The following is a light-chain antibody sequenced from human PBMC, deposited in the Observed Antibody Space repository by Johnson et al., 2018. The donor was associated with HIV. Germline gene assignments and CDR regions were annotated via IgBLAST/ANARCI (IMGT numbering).Light chain of an antibody. J-gene: IGLJ1*01. V-gene: IGLV1-51*02. CDR3: ETWHGALSGGGV. CDR2: ENN. Sequence: QSVLTQPPSVSAAPGQKVTIFCSGSSSNIGNNYVSWYQQLPGTAPKLLIYENNKRPSGIPDRFSGSKSGTSATLGITGLQTGDEADYYCETWHGALSGGGVCGTWTRVTV. CDR1: SSNIGNNY.